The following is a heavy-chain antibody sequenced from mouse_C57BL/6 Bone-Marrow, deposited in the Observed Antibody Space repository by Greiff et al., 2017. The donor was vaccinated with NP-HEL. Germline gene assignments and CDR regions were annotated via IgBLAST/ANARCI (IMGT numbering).Heavy chain of an antibody. Sequence: EVQRVESGGGLVKPGGSLKLSCAASGFTFSSYAMSWVRQTPEKRLEWVATISDGGSYTYYPDNVKGRFTISRDNAKNNLYLQMSHLKSEDTAMYYCARDQDYGSSSYFDYWGQGTTLTVSS. D-gene: IGHD1-1*01. CDR2: ISDGGSYT. V-gene: IGHV5-4*01. CDR1: GFTFSSYA. CDR3: ARDQDYGSSSYFDY. J-gene: IGHJ2*01.